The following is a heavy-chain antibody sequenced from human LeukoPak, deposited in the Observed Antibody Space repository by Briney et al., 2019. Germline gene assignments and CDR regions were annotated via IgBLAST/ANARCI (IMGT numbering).Heavy chain of an antibody. D-gene: IGHD3-10*01. Sequence: GGSLRLSCAASGVTVSRNYMTWVRQAPGKGLKWVSIIYGGGTTDYADSVKGRFTISRDNSKNTLYLQMNSLRAEDTAVYYCAKEGIGSGMDVWGQGTTVTVSS. J-gene: IGHJ6*02. CDR1: GVTVSRNY. CDR3: AKEGIGSGMDV. CDR2: IYGGGTT. V-gene: IGHV3-53*01.